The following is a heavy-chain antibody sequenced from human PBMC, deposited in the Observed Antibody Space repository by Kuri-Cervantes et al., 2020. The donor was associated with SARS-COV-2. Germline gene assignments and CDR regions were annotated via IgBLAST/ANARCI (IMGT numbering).Heavy chain of an antibody. D-gene: IGHD3-10*01. CDR3: ARDSVPAQYYYYYYMDV. Sequence: GGSLRLSCAASGFTFSSYALHWVRQAPGKGLEWVAVISYDGSNKYYADSVKGRFTISRDNSRNTLFLQMNSLRAEDTAVYYCARDSVPAQYYYYYYMDVWGKGTTVTVSS. V-gene: IGHV3-30*04. CDR2: ISYDGSNK. J-gene: IGHJ6*03. CDR1: GFTFSSYA.